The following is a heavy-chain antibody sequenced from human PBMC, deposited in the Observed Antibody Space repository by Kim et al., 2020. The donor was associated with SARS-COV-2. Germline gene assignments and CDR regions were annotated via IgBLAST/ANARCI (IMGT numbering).Heavy chain of an antibody. D-gene: IGHD2-21*02. Sequence: TQYADSVKGRFTISRDSGQNMLYLQMTNLRVEDTGVYYCVRDIGGDPDHWGQGTLVTVSS. CDR3: VRDIGGDPDH. V-gene: IGHV3-74*01. J-gene: IGHJ5*02. CDR2: T.